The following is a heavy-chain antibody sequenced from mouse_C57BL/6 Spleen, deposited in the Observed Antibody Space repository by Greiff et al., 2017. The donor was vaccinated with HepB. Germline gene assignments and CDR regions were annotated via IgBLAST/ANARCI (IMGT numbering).Heavy chain of an antibody. V-gene: IGHV1-61*01. CDR3: ARLGGYYAMDY. CDR1: GYTFTSYW. CDR2: IYPSDSET. J-gene: IGHJ4*01. Sequence: QVQLQQPGAELVRPGSSVKLSCKASGYTFTSYWMDWVKQRPGQGLEWIGNIYPSDSETHYNQKFKDKATLTVDKSSSTAYMQLSSLTSEDSAVYYCARLGGYYAMDYWGQGTSVTVSS.